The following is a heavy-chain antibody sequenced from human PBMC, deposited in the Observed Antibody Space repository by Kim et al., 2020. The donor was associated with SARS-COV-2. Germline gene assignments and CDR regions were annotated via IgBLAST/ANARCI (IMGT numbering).Heavy chain of an antibody. J-gene: IGHJ4*02. Sequence: SVKVSCKASGGTFSSYAISWVRQAPGQGLEWMGGIIPIFGTANYAQKFQGRVTITADESTSTAYMELSSLRSEDTAVYYCARDREGSISSGWYSYYFDYWGQGTLVTVSS. CDR3: ARDREGSISSGWYSYYFDY. CDR2: IIPIFGTA. V-gene: IGHV1-69*13. D-gene: IGHD6-19*01. CDR1: GGTFSSYA.